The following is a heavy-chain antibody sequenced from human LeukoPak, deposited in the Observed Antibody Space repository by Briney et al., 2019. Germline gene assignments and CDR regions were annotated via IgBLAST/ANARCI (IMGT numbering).Heavy chain of an antibody. CDR3: ARYSGWNDAFDI. CDR2: MNPNSGNT. V-gene: IGHV1-8*01. J-gene: IGHJ3*02. CDR1: GYTFTSYD. Sequence: ASVKVSCKASGYTFTSYDINWVRQATGQGLEWVGWMNPNSGNTGYAQKFQGRVTMTRNTSISTAYMELSSLRSEDTAVYYCARYSGWNDAFDIWGQGTMVTVSS. D-gene: IGHD6-19*01.